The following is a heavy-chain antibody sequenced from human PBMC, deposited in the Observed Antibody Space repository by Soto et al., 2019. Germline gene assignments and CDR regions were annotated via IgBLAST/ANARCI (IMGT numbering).Heavy chain of an antibody. CDR3: ARGPESGNF. CDR1: GFTFSTFS. Sequence: QVQLVESGGGVVQPGRSLRLSCATSGFTFSTFSMHWVRQAPGKGLEWVAHISYDGSEKDYADSVKGRFTISRDNSDNTLFLQMNSLTSEDTGVYYCARGPESGNFWGQGPLVTVPS. J-gene: IGHJ4*02. V-gene: IGHV3-30*04. D-gene: IGHD2-15*01. CDR2: ISYDGSEK.